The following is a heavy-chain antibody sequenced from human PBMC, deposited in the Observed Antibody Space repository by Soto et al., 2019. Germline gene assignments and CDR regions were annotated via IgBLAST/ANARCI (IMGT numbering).Heavy chain of an antibody. V-gene: IGHV3-30*18. CDR2: ISYDGSNT. J-gene: IGHJ6*02. CDR1: GFTFSRYG. CDR3: AKEVWGGPMDV. Sequence: QVQLVESGGGVVQPGRSLRLSCAASGFTFSRYGMHWVRQAPGKGVEWVAVISYDGSNTNYADSVKGRFTISRDNSKNTQYLQMNSLRAEDTAVYYCAKEVWGGPMDVWGQGTTVTVSS. D-gene: IGHD3-16*01.